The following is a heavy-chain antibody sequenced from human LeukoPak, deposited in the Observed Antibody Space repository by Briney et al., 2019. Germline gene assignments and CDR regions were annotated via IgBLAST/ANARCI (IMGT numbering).Heavy chain of an antibody. CDR1: GFTFSSYW. CDR2: IKQDGSEK. J-gene: IGHJ6*02. V-gene: IGHV3-7*01. Sequence: GGSLRLSCAASGFTFSSYWMSWVRQAPGKGLEWVANIKQDGSEKYYVDSVKGRFTISRDNAKNSLYLQMNSLRAEDTAVYYCARDGYYGSGSYNPSPSGYYGMDVWGQGTTVTVSS. CDR3: ARDGYYGSGSYNPSPSGYYGMDV. D-gene: IGHD3-10*01.